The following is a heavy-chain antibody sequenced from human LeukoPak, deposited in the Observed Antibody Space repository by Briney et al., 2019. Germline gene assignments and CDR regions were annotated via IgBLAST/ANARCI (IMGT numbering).Heavy chain of an antibody. CDR2: INHSGST. V-gene: IGHV4-34*01. J-gene: IGHJ6*03. CDR1: GGSFSGYY. D-gene: IGHD2-15*01. CDR3: ARGLLLSYYMDV. Sequence: SETLSLTCAVYGGSFSGYYWSWIRQPPGKGLEWIGEINHSGSTNYNPSLKSRVTISVDTSKNQFSLKLSSVTAADTAAYYCARGLLLSYYMDVWGKGTTVTVSS.